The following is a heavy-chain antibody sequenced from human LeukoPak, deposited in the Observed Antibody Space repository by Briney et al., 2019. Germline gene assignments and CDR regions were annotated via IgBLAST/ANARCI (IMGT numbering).Heavy chain of an antibody. D-gene: IGHD6-13*01. CDR1: GGSISSSSYY. J-gene: IGHJ4*02. Sequence: SETLSLTCTVSGGSISSSSYYWAWIRQPPGKGLEWIGSIYYSGSTYYNTSLKSRVTISVDTSKNQFPLKLSSVTAADTAVYYCARDVVAAAGSWDYWGQGTLVTVSS. CDR3: ARDVVAAAGSWDY. V-gene: IGHV4-39*06. CDR2: IYYSGST.